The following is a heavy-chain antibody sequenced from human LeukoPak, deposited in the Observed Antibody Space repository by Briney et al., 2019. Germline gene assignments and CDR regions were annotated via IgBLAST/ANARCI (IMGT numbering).Heavy chain of an antibody. CDR3: ARDSRGDKLDY. V-gene: IGHV3-21*01. J-gene: IGHJ4*02. CDR2: ISSTGGTA. Sequence: PGGSLRLSCAASRFTFSSFGMSWVRQAPGKGLEWVSAISSTGGTAYYADSVKGRFTISRDNAKNSLFLQMNSLRAEDTAVYYCARDSRGDKLDYWGQGTLVTVSS. D-gene: IGHD2-21*01. CDR1: RFTFSSFG.